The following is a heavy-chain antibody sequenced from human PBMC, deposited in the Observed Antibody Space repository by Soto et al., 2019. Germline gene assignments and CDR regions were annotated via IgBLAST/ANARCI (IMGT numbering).Heavy chain of an antibody. Sequence: QVQLVQSGAEVKKPGASVKVSCKASGYTFTSYGISCVRQAPGHGLEWMGWISAYNGNTNYAQKLQGRVTMTTDTSRSTAYMELRSLRSDDTAVYYGANDSRKYSSGWRYFDYWGQGTLVTVSS. CDR2: ISAYNGNT. D-gene: IGHD6-19*01. V-gene: IGHV1-18*01. J-gene: IGHJ4*02. CDR1: GYTFTSYG. CDR3: ANDSRKYSSGWRYFDY.